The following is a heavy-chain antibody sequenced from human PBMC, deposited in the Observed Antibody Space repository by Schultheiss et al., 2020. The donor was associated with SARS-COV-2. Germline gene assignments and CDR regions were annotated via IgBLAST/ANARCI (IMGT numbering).Heavy chain of an antibody. Sequence: GGSLRLSCAASGFTFSSYAMHWVRQAPGKGLEYVSAISSNGGSTYYADSVKGRFTISRDNSKNTLYLQMNSLRAEDTAVYYCAKADSMIVVVIRTDAFDIWGQGTMVTVSS. CDR1: GFTFSSYA. CDR3: AKADSMIVVVIRTDAFDI. CDR2: ISSNGGST. J-gene: IGHJ3*02. D-gene: IGHD3-22*01. V-gene: IGHV3-64*04.